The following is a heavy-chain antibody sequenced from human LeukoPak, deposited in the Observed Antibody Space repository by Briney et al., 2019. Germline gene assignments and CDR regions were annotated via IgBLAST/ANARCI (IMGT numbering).Heavy chain of an antibody. Sequence: ASVKVSCKASGGTFSSYAISWVRQAPGQGLEWMGGIIPIFGTANYAQKFQGRVTITADESTSTAYMELSSLRSEDTAVYYCARGVDDSEDWFDPWGQGTLVTVSS. D-gene: IGHD4-11*01. CDR2: IIPIFGTA. J-gene: IGHJ5*02. CDR1: GGTFSSYA. V-gene: IGHV1-69*13. CDR3: ARGVDDSEDWFDP.